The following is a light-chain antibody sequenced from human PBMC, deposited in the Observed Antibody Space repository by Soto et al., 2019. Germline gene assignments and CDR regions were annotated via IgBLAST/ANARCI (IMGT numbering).Light chain of an antibody. CDR2: DVT. J-gene: IGLJ2*01. CDR1: SSDVGGYNY. CDR3: RSYTTSNTLEV. Sequence: QSALTQPASVSGSPGQSITISCTGTSSDVGGYNYVSWYQQHPGKAPKLMIYDVTNRPSGVSNRFSGSKSGNTASLTISGLQAEDEADYYCRSYTTSNTLEVFGGGTKLTVL. V-gene: IGLV2-14*01.